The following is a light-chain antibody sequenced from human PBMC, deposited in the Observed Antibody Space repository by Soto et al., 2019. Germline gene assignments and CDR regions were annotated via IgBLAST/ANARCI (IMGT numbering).Light chain of an antibody. Sequence: DIRMTQSPSTLSASVGDRVTITCRASQSISIWLAWYQQKPGKAPKLLIHAASSLHSGVPSTFSGSGSGTDFALTISSLQPEDFATYYCHQTAANPWTFAQGTKVDIK. J-gene: IGKJ1*01. V-gene: IGKV1-39*01. CDR3: HQTAANPWT. CDR2: AAS. CDR1: QSISIW.